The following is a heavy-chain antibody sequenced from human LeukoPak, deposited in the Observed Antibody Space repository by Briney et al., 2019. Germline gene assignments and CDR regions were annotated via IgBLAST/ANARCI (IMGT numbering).Heavy chain of an antibody. J-gene: IGHJ4*02. CDR3: ARTKRVDYGDYGGFDY. Sequence: SETLSLTCTVSGGSISSGGYSWSWIRQPPGKGLEWIGYIYHSGSTYYNPSLKSRVTISVDRSKNQFSLKLSSVTAADTAVYYCARTKRVDYGDYGGFDYWGQGTLVTVSS. CDR2: IYHSGST. CDR1: GGSISSGGYS. D-gene: IGHD4-17*01. V-gene: IGHV4-30-2*01.